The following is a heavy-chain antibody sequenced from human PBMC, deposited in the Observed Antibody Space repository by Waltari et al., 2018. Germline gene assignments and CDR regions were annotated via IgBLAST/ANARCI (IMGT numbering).Heavy chain of an antibody. J-gene: IGHJ4*02. Sequence: QVQLVQSGAEVTKPGASVKVSCKASGYTFTSYALHWVRQAPGQRLEWMGWINAGNGNTKYSQKFQGRVTITRDTSASTAYMELSSLRSEDTAVYYCARVGIAVAGAFDYWGQGTLVTVSS. D-gene: IGHD6-19*01. CDR3: ARVGIAVAGAFDY. CDR2: INAGNGNT. CDR1: GYTFTSYA. V-gene: IGHV1-3*01.